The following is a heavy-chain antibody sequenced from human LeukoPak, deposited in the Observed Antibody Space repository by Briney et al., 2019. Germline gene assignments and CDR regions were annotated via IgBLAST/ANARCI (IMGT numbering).Heavy chain of an antibody. CDR1: GASISSYY. V-gene: IGHV4-4*07. D-gene: IGHD1-7*01. CDR2: ILTSGTT. Sequence: SETLSLTCTVSGASISSYYWNWIRQPAGEGLEWIGRILTSGTTNYNPSLKSRVTMSVDTSKNQFSLKLSSVTAADTAVYYCARGRTGSTQGYYYYYLDVWGKGTTVTVSS. CDR3: ARGRTGSTQGYYYYYLDV. J-gene: IGHJ6*03.